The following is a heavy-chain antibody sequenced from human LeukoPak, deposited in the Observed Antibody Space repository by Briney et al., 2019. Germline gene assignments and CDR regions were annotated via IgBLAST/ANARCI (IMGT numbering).Heavy chain of an antibody. CDR1: GGSISSGNYF. J-gene: IGHJ4*02. V-gene: IGHV4-61*02. CDR2: IYTSGST. Sequence: SETLSLTCTVSGGSISSGNYFWSWIRQPAGKGLEWIGRIYTSGSTNYNPSLKSRVTISVDTSKNQFSLKPSSVTAADTAVYYCARSPLEYDFWSGRHYYFDYWGQGTLVTVSS. D-gene: IGHD3-3*01. CDR3: ARSPLEYDFWSGRHYYFDY.